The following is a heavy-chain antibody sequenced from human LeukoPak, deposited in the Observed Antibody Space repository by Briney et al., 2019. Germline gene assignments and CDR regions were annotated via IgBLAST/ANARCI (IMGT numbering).Heavy chain of an antibody. V-gene: IGHV4-4*07. D-gene: IGHD3-10*01. J-gene: IGHJ5*02. CDR2: IYTSGST. Sequence: SETLSLTCTVSGGSISSYYWSWIRQPAGKGLEWIGRIYTSGSTNYNPSLKSRVTMSVDTSKNQFSLKLSSVTAADTAVYYCARDRTSMVRGVIQLSRKKEENWFDPWGQGTLVTVSS. CDR1: GGSISSYY. CDR3: ARDRTSMVRGVIQLSRKKEENWFDP.